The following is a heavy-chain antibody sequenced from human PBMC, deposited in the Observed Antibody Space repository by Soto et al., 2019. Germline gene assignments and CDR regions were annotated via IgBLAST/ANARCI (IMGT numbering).Heavy chain of an antibody. CDR3: ARNYGSGSYRWEDHYYYMDV. D-gene: IGHD3-10*01. CDR2: MNPNSGNT. CDR1: GYTFTSYD. V-gene: IGHV1-8*01. J-gene: IGHJ6*03. Sequence: ASVKVSCKASGYTFTSYDINWVRQATGQGLEWMGWMNPNSGNTGYAQKFQGRVTMTRNTSISTAYMELSSLRSEDTAVYYCARNYGSGSYRWEDHYYYMDVWGKGTTVTVSS.